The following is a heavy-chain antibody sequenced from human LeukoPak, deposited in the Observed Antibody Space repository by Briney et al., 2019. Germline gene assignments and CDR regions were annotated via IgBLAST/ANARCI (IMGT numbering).Heavy chain of an antibody. CDR2: ISSSGSTI. V-gene: IGHV3-11*01. J-gene: IGHJ5*02. CDR3: ARVLPTVTTKRGWFDP. CDR1: GFTFSDYY. D-gene: IGHD4-17*01. Sequence: GGSLRLSCAASGFTFSDYYVSWIRQAPGKGLEWVSYISSSGSTIYYADSVKGRFTTSRDNAKNSLYLQMNSLRAEDTAVYYCARVLPTVTTKRGWFDPWGQGTLVTVSS.